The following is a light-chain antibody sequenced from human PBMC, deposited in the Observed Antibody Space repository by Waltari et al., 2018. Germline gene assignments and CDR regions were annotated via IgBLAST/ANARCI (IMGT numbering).Light chain of an antibody. V-gene: IGLV2-14*01. CDR2: DVN. CDR1: SGAVGPSIY. CDR3: SSFTSSSTYV. Sequence: QSALTQPASVSGSPGQSIAIPCTAASGAVGPSIYVSWSQQHPGKPPKLIIYDVNKRPSGVSDRFSGSKSGNTASLTISGLQAEDEADYYCSSFTSSSTYVFGTGTKVTVL. J-gene: IGLJ1*01.